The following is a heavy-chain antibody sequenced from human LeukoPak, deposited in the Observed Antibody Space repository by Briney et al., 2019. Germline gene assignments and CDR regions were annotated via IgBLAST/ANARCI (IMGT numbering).Heavy chain of an antibody. CDR2: IYYSGST. V-gene: IGHV4-59*08. CDR1: GGSISSYY. CDR3: ARLRFGDFDY. D-gene: IGHD3-10*01. J-gene: IGHJ4*02. Sequence: SETLSLTCTVSGGSISSYYWSWIRQPPGKGLEWIGYIYYSGSTNYNPSLKSRVTISVDTSKNQFSLKLSSVTAADTAVYYCARLRFGDFDYWGQGTLVTVSS.